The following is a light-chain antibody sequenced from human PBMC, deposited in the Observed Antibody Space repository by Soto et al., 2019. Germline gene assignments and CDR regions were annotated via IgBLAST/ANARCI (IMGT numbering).Light chain of an antibody. CDR3: QQYDIYPLT. J-gene: IGKJ4*01. CDR2: KAS. CDR1: QSISTW. Sequence: DIQMTQSPSTLSASVGDRVTITCRASQSISTWLAWYQQKPGKAPNLIIYKASSLESGVPSRFSGSGSGTEFTLTISSLQPDDFATYYCQQYDIYPLTFGGGTKVGIK. V-gene: IGKV1-5*03.